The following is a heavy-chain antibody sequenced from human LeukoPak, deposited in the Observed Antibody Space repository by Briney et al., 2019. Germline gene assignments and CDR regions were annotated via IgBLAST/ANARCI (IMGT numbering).Heavy chain of an antibody. CDR3: ARDRYSRAYCGGDCYQRMFDY. Sequence: ASVKVSCKASGYTFSNYGINWVRQAPGQGLEWMGCISAYNGNTDYAQEVQGRVTMTTDTSTNAAFMEVRSLRSDDTAVYYCARDRYSRAYCGGDCYQRMFDYWGQGTLVTVSS. V-gene: IGHV1-18*01. CDR1: GYTFSNYG. J-gene: IGHJ4*02. D-gene: IGHD2-21*02. CDR2: ISAYNGNT.